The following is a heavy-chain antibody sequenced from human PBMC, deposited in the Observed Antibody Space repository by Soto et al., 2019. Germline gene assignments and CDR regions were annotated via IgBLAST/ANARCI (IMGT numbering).Heavy chain of an antibody. J-gene: IGHJ6*03. Sequence: GGSLRLSCAASGFTFSSYWMSWVRQAPGKGLEWVANIKQDGSEKYYVDSVRGRFTISRDNAKNSLYLQMNSLRAEDTAVYYWARADSSSWYRVVYYYYYMDVWGKGTTVTVSS. CDR1: GFTFSSYW. V-gene: IGHV3-7*01. CDR2: IKQDGSEK. CDR3: ARADSSSWYRVVYYYYYMDV. D-gene: IGHD6-13*01.